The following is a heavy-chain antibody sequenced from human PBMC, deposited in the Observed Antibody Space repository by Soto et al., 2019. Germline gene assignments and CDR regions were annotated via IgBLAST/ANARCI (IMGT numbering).Heavy chain of an antibody. D-gene: IGHD3-3*01. CDR2: IYPGDSDT. V-gene: IGHV5-51*01. Sequence: GESLKTSCKGSGYSFTSYWIGWVRQMPGKGLEWMGIIYPGDSDTRYSPSFQGQVTISADKSISTAYLQWSSLKASDTAMYYCASGKITIFGVVVDAFDIWGQGTMVTVSS. J-gene: IGHJ3*02. CDR1: GYSFTSYW. CDR3: ASGKITIFGVVVDAFDI.